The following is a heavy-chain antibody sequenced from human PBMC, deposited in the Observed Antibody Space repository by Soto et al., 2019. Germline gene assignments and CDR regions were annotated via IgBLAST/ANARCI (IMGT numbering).Heavy chain of an antibody. J-gene: IGHJ4*02. D-gene: IGHD3-22*01. CDR1: GYTLTSYY. Sequence: ASVKVSCKASGYTLTSYYMHWVRQAPGQGLEWMGIINPSGGSTFYTQRFQGRVTMTRDTATNTAYMELSSLRSEDTAVYYCASRLYSSGYYGFLDHWGQGTLVTVSS. V-gene: IGHV1-46*03. CDR2: INPSGGST. CDR3: ASRLYSSGYYGFLDH.